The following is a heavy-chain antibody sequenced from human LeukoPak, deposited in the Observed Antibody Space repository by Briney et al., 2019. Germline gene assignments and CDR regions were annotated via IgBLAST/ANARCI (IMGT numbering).Heavy chain of an antibody. CDR3: AKANSITIFGVISPVDY. D-gene: IGHD3-3*01. CDR2: ISYDGSNK. Sequence: GGSPRLSCAASGFTFSSYAMHWVRQAPGKGLEWVAVISYDGSNKYYADSVKGRFTISRDNSKNTLYLQMNSLRAEDTAVYYCAKANSITIFGVISPVDYWGQGTLVTVSS. CDR1: GFTFSSYA. J-gene: IGHJ4*02. V-gene: IGHV3-30*04.